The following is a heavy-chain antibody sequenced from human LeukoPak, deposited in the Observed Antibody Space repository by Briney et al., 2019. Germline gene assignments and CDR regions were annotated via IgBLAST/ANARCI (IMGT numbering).Heavy chain of an antibody. CDR1: GFTFSSYA. CDR2: ISYDGSNK. J-gene: IGHJ4*02. V-gene: IGHV3-30-3*01. D-gene: IGHD1-26*01. CDR3: HLGATNGFDY. Sequence: GGSQRLSCAASGFTFSSYAMHWVRQAPGKGLEWVAVISYDGSNKYYADSVKGRFTISRDNSKNTLYLQMNSLRAEDTAVYYCHLGATNGFDYWGQGTLVTVSS.